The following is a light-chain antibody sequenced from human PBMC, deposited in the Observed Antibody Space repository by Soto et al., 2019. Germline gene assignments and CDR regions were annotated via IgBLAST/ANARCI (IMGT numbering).Light chain of an antibody. CDR2: SNN. CDR1: SSNIGSNY. V-gene: IGLV1-47*02. CDR3: AAWDDSLNGVV. Sequence: QSVLTQPHSASGTPGQRVTISCSGSSSNIGSNYVFWYQQLPGTAPKLLVYSNNQRPSGVPDRFSGSKSGTSASLAISGLRSEDEADYYCAAWDDSLNGVVFGGGTKLTVL. J-gene: IGLJ2*01.